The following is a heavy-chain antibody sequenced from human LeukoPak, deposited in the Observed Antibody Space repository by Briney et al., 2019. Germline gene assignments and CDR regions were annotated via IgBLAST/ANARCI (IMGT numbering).Heavy chain of an antibody. CDR1: GGSISSYY. CDR2: IYYSGST. V-gene: IGHV4-59*08. D-gene: IGHD6-19*01. CDR3: TRLAGYSSGWPYYFDY. Sequence: PSETLSLTCTVSGGSISSYYWSWIRQPPGKGLEWIGYIYYSGSTNYNPSLKSRVTISVDTSKNQFSLKLSSVTAADTAVYYCTRLAGYSSGWPYYFDYWGQGTLVTVSS. J-gene: IGHJ4*02.